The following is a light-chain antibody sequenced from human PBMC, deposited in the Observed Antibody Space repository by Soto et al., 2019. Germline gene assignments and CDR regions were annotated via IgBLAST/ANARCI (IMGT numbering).Light chain of an antibody. V-gene: IGKV1-39*01. CDR3: QQSYSTPFT. CDR2: GTS. J-gene: IGKJ2*01. Sequence: DIQLTQSPSSLSASEGATVTITCRASHSITSHLNWYQQKSGEAPKFLIYGTSDLHTGVPSRFSGSGSGTDFTLTISSLQPEDCAIYYCQQSYSTPFTFGQGTKLEIK. CDR1: HSITSH.